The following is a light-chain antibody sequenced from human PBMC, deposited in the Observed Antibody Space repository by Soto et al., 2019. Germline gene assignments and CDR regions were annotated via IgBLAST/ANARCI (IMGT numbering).Light chain of an antibody. CDR2: AAS. CDR1: QSIRND. Sequence: DIQMTQSPSSLSASVGDRVTITCRASQSIRNDLGWYQQKSGKAPRRLIYAASTLQTGVPSRFSGSGSGREFTLTIIGLQPEDFATYYCLHQNSYLALSFGGGTKVE. V-gene: IGKV1-17*01. J-gene: IGKJ4*01. CDR3: LHQNSYLALS.